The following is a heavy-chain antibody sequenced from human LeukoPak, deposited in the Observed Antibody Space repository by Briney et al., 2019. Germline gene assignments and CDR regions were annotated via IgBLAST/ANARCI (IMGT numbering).Heavy chain of an antibody. Sequence: PGESLRLSCAASGLTFSSYDMHWIRQAPVKGLEWVSSIGATGDTYYTVSVKGRFTISRENAKKSVYLQMSSLSAGDTAVYFCVLGAYWNDDKNAFHIWGPGTMVTVSS. CDR2: IGATGDT. CDR1: GLTFSSYD. V-gene: IGHV3-13*01. J-gene: IGHJ3*02. D-gene: IGHD1-1*01. CDR3: VLGAYWNDDKNAFHI.